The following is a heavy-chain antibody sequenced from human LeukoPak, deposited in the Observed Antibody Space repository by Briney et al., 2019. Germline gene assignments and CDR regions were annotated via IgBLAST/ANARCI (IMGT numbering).Heavy chain of an antibody. V-gene: IGHV1-69*13. Sequence: ASVKVSCKASGGTFSSYAISWVRQAPGQGLEWMGGIIPIFHTADYAQKFQGRVTITADESTSTVYMELSRLRSEDTAMYYCARTYYYDSSGYPVQVSDAFDIWGQGTMVTVPS. CDR3: ARTYYYDSSGYPVQVSDAFDI. CDR2: IIPIFHTA. CDR1: GGTFSSYA. J-gene: IGHJ3*02. D-gene: IGHD3-22*01.